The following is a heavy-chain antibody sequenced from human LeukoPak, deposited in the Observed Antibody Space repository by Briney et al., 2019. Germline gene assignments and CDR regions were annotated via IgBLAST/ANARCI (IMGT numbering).Heavy chain of an antibody. CDR2: IYYYGST. J-gene: IGHJ6*03. CDR1: GGSMTNYY. Sequence: PSETLSLTCTVSGGSMTNYYWTWIRQPPGEGLEWLAYIYYYGSTNYNPSLESRLTLTVDTSKNQFSLNLSSVAAAHTAVYYCAREGAGSYGFRYIDVWGKGTTVTVS. D-gene: IGHD5-18*01. CDR3: AREGAGSYGFRYIDV. V-gene: IGHV4-59*01.